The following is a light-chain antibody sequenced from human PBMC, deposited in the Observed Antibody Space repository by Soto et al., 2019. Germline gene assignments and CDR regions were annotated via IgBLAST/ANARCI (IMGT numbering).Light chain of an antibody. CDR3: LQVYSFRRT. V-gene: IGKV1-12*01. Sequence: DIQMTQSPSSVSASIGDRVTITCRASQDIGRRLAWFQQKPGKAPKYLIQAASSLQGGVPSTFSGSGSGTDFTLTINTLHPEDFATYYCLQVYSFRRTFGQGTKVEIK. J-gene: IGKJ1*01. CDR2: AAS. CDR1: QDIGRR.